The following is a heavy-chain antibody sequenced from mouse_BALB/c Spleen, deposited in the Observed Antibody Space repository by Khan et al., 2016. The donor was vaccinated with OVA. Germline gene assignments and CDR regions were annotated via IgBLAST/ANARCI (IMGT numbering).Heavy chain of an antibody. Sequence: EVQLQESGPELVEPGAPVKMSCKASGYTFTNYVMHWVKQKPGQGLEWIGYINPYNAGIRSNEQFKDKATLTSDISSTTAYMELRSLSSQDSAVYYCARGASSWDFSFPYWGQGTLVTVSA. J-gene: IGHJ3*01. CDR3: ARGASSWDFSFPY. CDR2: INPYNAGI. CDR1: GYTFTNYV. V-gene: IGHV1S136*01. D-gene: IGHD4-1*01.